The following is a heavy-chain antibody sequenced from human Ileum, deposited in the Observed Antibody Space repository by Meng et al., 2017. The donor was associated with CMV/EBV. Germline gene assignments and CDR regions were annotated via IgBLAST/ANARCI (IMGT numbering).Heavy chain of an antibody. CDR3: ARDLDCSSTSCSYFDY. J-gene: IGHJ4*02. V-gene: IGHV3-7*01. CDR2: IKQDGSGK. CDR1: GFTFSSYW. D-gene: IGHD2-2*01. Sequence: GGSLRLSCAASGFTFSSYWMSWVRQAPGKGLEWVGNIKQDGSGKYYVDSVKGRFTISRDNAKNSLYLQMNSLRAEDTAMYYCARDLDCSSTSCSYFDYWGQGTLVTVSS.